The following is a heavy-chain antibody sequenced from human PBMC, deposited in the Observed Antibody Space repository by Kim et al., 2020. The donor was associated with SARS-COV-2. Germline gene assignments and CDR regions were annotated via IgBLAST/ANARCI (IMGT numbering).Heavy chain of an antibody. CDR3: ARDGGFTDHDWYFDL. CDR1: GFNFRKYF. D-gene: IGHD3-16*01. Sequence: GGYLRLSCAASGFNFRKYFMNWVRQAPGKGPIFISRITDSENFQSYADSVKGRFTTSRDNIKNTLDLEMTNLRVEDTAIYYCARDGGFTDHDWYFDLWGRGILVTV. V-gene: IGHV3-74*01. CDR2: ITDSENFQ. J-gene: IGHJ2*01.